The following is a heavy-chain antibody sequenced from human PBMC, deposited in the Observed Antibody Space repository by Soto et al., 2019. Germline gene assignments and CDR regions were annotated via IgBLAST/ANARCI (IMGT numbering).Heavy chain of an antibody. CDR1: RYTLTSYS. Sequence: VEVSSKAPRYTLTSYSLCSARQAHGQGLEWMGWINADNGNTRYSQKFQGRVTFTRDTSASTAYMEVSSLRSEDTAVYYCAREVFNNWKDIWGPGTTVTVYS. D-gene: IGHD1-1*01. CDR2: INADNGNT. V-gene: IGHV1-3*01. CDR3: AREVFNNWKDI. J-gene: IGHJ6*02.